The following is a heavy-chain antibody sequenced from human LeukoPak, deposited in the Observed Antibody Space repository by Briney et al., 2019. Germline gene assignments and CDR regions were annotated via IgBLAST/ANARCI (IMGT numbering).Heavy chain of an antibody. CDR3: ANPRYDSSGYYYVD. Sequence: GASVKVSCKASGYTFTDYTMHWLRQAPGQRLDWMGWINGGSGNTKYSPEFRGRVTITRDTSASTAYMELSSLRSEDTAVYYCANPRYDSSGYYYVDWGQGTLVTVSS. CDR2: INGGSGNT. J-gene: IGHJ4*02. D-gene: IGHD3-22*01. CDR1: GYTFTDYT. V-gene: IGHV1-3*01.